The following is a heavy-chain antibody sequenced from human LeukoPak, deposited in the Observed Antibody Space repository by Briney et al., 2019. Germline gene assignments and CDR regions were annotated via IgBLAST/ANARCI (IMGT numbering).Heavy chain of an antibody. J-gene: IGHJ4*02. Sequence: GGSLRLSCAASGFTFSSYAMHWVRQAPGKGLEWVAVISYDGSNKYYADSVKGRFTISRDNSKNTLYLQMNSLRAEDTAVYYCAKDRKNTMIVVGFDYWGQGTLVTVSS. CDR1: GFTFSSYA. CDR3: AKDRKNTMIVVGFDY. CDR2: ISYDGSNK. D-gene: IGHD3-22*01. V-gene: IGHV3-30-3*01.